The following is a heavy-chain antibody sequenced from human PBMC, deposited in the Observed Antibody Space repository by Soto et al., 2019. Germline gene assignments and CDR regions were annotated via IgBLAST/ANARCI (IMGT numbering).Heavy chain of an antibody. Sequence: QVQLVQSGTEVKKPGASVQVSCKASGYTFTNYGITWVRQAPGQGLERMGWIRTNSGHTDYAQKCRGRVTMTTDRSMTTAYMDLRSLRSDDTAVYYCAKEEYRQVDHWGQGTLVTVSS. CDR1: GYTFTNYG. CDR3: AKEEYRQVDH. D-gene: IGHD3-16*02. CDR2: IRTNSGHT. V-gene: IGHV1-18*04. J-gene: IGHJ5*02.